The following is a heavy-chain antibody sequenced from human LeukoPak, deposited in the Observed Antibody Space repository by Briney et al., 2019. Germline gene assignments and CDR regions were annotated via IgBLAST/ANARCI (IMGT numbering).Heavy chain of an antibody. Sequence: ASVRLSCKASGYTFTSYGISWVRQAPGQGLEWMGWISAYNGNTNYAQKLQGRVTMTTDTSTSTAYMELRGLRSDDTAVYYCARVNMVRMPGGYWGQGTLVPVSS. V-gene: IGHV1-18*01. CDR3: ARVNMVRMPGGY. J-gene: IGHJ4*02. CDR2: ISAYNGNT. CDR1: GYTFTSYG. D-gene: IGHD6-13*01.